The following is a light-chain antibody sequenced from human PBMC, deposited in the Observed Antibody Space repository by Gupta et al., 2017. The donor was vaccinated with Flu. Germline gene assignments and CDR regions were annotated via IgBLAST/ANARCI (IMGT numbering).Light chain of an antibody. CDR2: AAA. CDR1: KGVSNY. CDR3: QQYNSYPRT. Sequence: GDSVTIPCRASKGVSNYLAWFQQRPGEAPKSLIYAAAFLQSGVPSKFSGSGSGTDFTLTINSLQPEDFGTYYCQQYNSYPRTFGGGTKVELK. J-gene: IGKJ4*02. V-gene: IGKV1-16*02.